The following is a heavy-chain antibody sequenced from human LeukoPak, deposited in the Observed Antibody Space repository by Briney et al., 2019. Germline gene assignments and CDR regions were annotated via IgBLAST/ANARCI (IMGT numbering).Heavy chain of an antibody. Sequence: GGSLRLSCAASGFTVSSNYMSWVRQAPGKGLEWVSVIYSSATTSYADSVKGRFTISRDNSLNTLFLQINSLRAEDTAVYYCARGRYFDFWGQGTLVTVSS. J-gene: IGHJ4*02. CDR3: ARGRYFDF. V-gene: IGHV3-53*01. CDR2: IYSSATT. CDR1: GFTVSSNY.